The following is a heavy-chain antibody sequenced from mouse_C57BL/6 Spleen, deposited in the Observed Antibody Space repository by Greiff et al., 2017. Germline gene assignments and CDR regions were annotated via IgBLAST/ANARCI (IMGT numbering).Heavy chain of an antibody. CDR1: GFTFSSYA. CDR3: AREGGMITTRYFDV. CDR2: ISDGGSYT. D-gene: IGHD2-4*01. Sequence: EVHLVESGGGLVKPGGSLKLSCAASGFTFSSYAMSWVRQTPEKRLEWVATISDGGSYTYYPDNVKGRFTISRDNAKNNLYLQMSHLKSEDTAMYYCAREGGMITTRYFDVWGTGTTVTVSS. J-gene: IGHJ1*03. V-gene: IGHV5-4*01.